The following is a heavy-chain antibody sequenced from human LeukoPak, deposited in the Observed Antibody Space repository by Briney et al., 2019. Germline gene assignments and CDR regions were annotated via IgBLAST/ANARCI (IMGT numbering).Heavy chain of an antibody. CDR1: GFTFSSYW. J-gene: IGHJ1*01. D-gene: IGHD3-22*01. Sequence: QSGGSLRLSCAASGFTFSSYWMSWVRQAPGKGLEWVANIKQDGSEKYYVDSVKGRFTISRDNAKNSLYLQMNSLGAEDTAVYYCARHYYDSSGYFRFAEYFQHWGQGTLVTVSS. CDR2: IKQDGSEK. V-gene: IGHV3-7*01. CDR3: ARHYYDSSGYFRFAEYFQH.